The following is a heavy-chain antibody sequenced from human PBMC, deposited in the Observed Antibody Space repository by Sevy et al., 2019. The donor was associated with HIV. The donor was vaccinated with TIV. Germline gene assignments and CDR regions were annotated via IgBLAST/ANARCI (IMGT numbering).Heavy chain of an antibody. J-gene: IGHJ4*02. CDR3: AGEGCTKPHDY. CDR1: GFTFSKYS. V-gene: IGHV3-23*01. CDR2: LSFGCGEI. D-gene: IGHD2-8*01. Sequence: GGSLRLSCAASGFTFSKYSMSWVRQPPGKGLEWVSTLSFGCGEINYADSVKGRFTISRDNSKSSVYLQMNNLRHEDTAVYYCAGEGCTKPHDYWGQGTLVTVSS.